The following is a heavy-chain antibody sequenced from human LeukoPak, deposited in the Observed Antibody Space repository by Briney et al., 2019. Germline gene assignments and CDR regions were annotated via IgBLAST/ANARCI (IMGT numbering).Heavy chain of an antibody. J-gene: IGHJ4*02. Sequence: GESLKISCKASGYSFTNYWIAWVRQMPGKGLEGMGIIYPGDSNTRYSPSFQGQVTISANKSISTSYLQWSSLKASDTAMYYCARRDYGDYDFDYWGQGTLVTVSS. CDR1: GYSFTNYW. V-gene: IGHV5-51*01. CDR3: ARRDYGDYDFDY. CDR2: IYPGDSNT. D-gene: IGHD4-17*01.